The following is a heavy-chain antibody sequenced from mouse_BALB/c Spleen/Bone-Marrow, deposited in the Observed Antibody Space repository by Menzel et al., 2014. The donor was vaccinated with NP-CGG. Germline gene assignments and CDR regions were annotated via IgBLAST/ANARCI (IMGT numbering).Heavy chain of an antibody. J-gene: IGHJ4*01. CDR2: IDPSNSET. CDR3: ARNYRYPRPYAMDY. V-gene: IGHV1S127*01. D-gene: IGHD2-14*01. Sequence: QVQLQQSGPELVRPGASVKMSCKASGYTFTSYWMHWVKQRPGQGLEWIGMIDPSNSETRLNQKFKDKATLNVDKSSNTAYKQLSSLASEDSAVYYCARNYRYPRPYAMDYWGQGTSVTVSS. CDR1: GYTFTSYW.